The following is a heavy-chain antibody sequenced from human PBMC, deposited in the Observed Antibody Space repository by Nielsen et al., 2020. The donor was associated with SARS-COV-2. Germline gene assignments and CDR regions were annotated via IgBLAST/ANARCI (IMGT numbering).Heavy chain of an antibody. J-gene: IGHJ6*02. CDR1: GYTFTDYY. D-gene: IGHD2-2*02. CDR2: ISPNSGGT. CDR3: ARVRDIVVVPAAIRGDYYYYGMDV. V-gene: IGHV1-2*06. Sequence: ASVNASCKASGYTFTDYYMHWVRQAHGQGLEWMGRISPNSGGTSYAQKFQGRVTMTRDTSISTAYMELSRLRSDDTAVYYCARVRDIVVVPAAIRGDYYYYGMDVWGQGTTVTVSS.